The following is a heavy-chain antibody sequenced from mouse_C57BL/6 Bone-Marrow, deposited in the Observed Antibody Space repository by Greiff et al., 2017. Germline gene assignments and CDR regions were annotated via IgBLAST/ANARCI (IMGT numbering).Heavy chain of an antibody. D-gene: IGHD2-4*01. CDR3: ARGGYYDYLAWFAY. V-gene: IGHV1-82*01. J-gene: IGHJ3*01. CDR2: IYPGDGDT. Sequence: QVQLKQSGPELVKPGASVKISCKASGYAFSSSWMNWVKQRPGKGLEWIGRIYPGDGDTNYNGKFKGKATLTADKASSTAYMQLSSLTSEDSAVYFCARGGYYDYLAWFAYWGQGTLVTVSA. CDR1: GYAFSSSW.